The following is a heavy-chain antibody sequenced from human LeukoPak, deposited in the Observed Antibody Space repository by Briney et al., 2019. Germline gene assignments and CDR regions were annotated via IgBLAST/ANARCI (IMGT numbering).Heavy chain of an antibody. V-gene: IGHV4-59*11. Sequence: SETLSLTCTVSGGSITNHYWSWIRQPPGKGLEWIGYIYYSGSTSYNPSLKSRVTISADTSKNQISLKLSSVSAADTAVYYCARVDSTSWYQSDYWGQGTLVTVSS. CDR1: GGSITNHY. D-gene: IGHD6-13*01. CDR3: ARVDSTSWYQSDY. J-gene: IGHJ4*02. CDR2: IYYSGST.